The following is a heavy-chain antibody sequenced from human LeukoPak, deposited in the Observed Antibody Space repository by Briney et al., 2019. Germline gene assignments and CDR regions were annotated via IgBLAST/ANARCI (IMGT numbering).Heavy chain of an antibody. CDR1: GFTFSTYG. Sequence: GGSLRLSCTASGFTFSTYGMHWVRQAPGKGLEWVAVISYDGSNKYYADSVKGRFTISRDNSKNTLYLQVNSLRAEDTAVYYCAREHYYYMDVWGKGTTVTVSS. J-gene: IGHJ6*03. V-gene: IGHV3-30*03. CDR3: AREHYYYMDV. CDR2: ISYDGSNK.